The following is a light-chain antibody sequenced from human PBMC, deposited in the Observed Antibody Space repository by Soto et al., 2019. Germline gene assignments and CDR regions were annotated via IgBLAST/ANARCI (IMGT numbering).Light chain of an antibody. J-gene: IGKJ5*01. CDR3: QQYGGSPPIT. CDR1: HSVSSSY. CDR2: GAS. V-gene: IGKV3-20*01. Sequence: EIVLTQSPGTLSLSPGERATLSCRASHSVSSSYLAWYQQKPGQAPRLLIYGASSRATGIPDRFSGSGSGTAFTLTISRLAPEDFAVYYCQQYGGSPPITFGQGTRLEIK.